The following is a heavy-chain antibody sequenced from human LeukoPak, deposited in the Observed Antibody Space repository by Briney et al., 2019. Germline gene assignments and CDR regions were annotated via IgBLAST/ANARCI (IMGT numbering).Heavy chain of an antibody. CDR2: IYPGDSDT. CDR3: ARWGYYGGNNHGYDY. J-gene: IGHJ4*02. Sequence: GESLKISCTGSGYSFTVYWIAWVRQMPGKGLEWMGIIYPGDSDTRYSPSFQGQVTISADKSISTTYLQWSSLEASDTAMYYCARWGYYGGNNHGYDYWGQGTLVTVSS. CDR1: GYSFTVYW. D-gene: IGHD3-10*01. V-gene: IGHV5-51*01.